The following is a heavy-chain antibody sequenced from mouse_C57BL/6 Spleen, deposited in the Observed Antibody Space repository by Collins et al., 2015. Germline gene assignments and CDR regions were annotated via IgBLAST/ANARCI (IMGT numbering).Heavy chain of an antibody. V-gene: IGHV1-5*01. CDR1: GYTFTSYW. J-gene: IGHJ3*01. CDR3: TRTHVAYGREFAY. D-gene: IGHD1-1*01. CDR2: IYPGNSDT. Sequence: EVQLQQSGTVLARPGASVKMSCKASGYTFTSYWMHWVKQRPGQGLEWIGAIYPGNSDTSYNQKFKGKAKLTAVTSTSTAYMELSSLTNEDSAVYYCTRTHVAYGREFAYWGQGTLVTVSA.